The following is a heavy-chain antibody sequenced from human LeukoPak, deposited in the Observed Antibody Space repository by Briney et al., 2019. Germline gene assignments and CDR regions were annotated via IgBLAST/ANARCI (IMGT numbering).Heavy chain of an antibody. Sequence: SETLSLTCTVSGGSISSYYWSWIRQPPGKGLEWIGYIYDSGSTNYKPSPKSRVTISVDTSKNQFSLKLRSVTAADTAVYYCARGEITMVRGVPSLGYWGQGTLVTVSS. V-gene: IGHV4-59*01. CDR3: ARGEITMVRGVPSLGY. CDR1: GGSISSYY. D-gene: IGHD3-10*01. CDR2: IYDSGST. J-gene: IGHJ4*02.